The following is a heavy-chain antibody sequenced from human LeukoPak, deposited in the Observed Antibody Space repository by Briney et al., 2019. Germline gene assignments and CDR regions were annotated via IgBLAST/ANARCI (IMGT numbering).Heavy chain of an antibody. D-gene: IGHD3-10*01. V-gene: IGHV1-8*03. J-gene: IGHJ3*02. Sequence: ASVKVSCKASGYTFTSYDINWVRQATGQGPEWMGWMNPNSGNTGYAQKFQGRVTITRNTSISTAYMELSSLRSEDTAVYYCARAWDYYGSGSYLSAFDIWGQGTMVTVSS. CDR1: GYTFTSYD. CDR3: ARAWDYYGSGSYLSAFDI. CDR2: MNPNSGNT.